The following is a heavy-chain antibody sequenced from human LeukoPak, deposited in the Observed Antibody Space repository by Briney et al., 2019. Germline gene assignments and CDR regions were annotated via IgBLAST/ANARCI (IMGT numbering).Heavy chain of an antibody. D-gene: IGHD3-10*01. CDR2: FDPEDGET. J-gene: IGHJ3*02. CDR3: ATPIGDRGISGAFDI. V-gene: IGHV1-24*01. CDR1: GYTLTELS. Sequence: GASVKVSCKVSGYTLTELSMHWVRQAPGKGLEWMGGFDPEDGETIYAQKFQGRVTMTEDTSTDTAYMELSSLRSEDTAVYYCATPIGDRGISGAFDIWGQGIMVTVSS.